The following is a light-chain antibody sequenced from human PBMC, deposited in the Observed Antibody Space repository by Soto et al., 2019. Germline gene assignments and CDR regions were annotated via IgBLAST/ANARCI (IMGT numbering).Light chain of an antibody. CDR3: QQYGSWT. V-gene: IGKV3-20*01. Sequence: EIVLTQSPGTLSVSPGERATLSCRASQTISSNNLAWYQQKPGQAPSLLIYGTSSGATGIPDRFSGSGSGTDFTLTISRLEPEDSAIYYCQQYGSWTFGQGIKVEI. CDR1: QTISSNN. J-gene: IGKJ1*01. CDR2: GTS.